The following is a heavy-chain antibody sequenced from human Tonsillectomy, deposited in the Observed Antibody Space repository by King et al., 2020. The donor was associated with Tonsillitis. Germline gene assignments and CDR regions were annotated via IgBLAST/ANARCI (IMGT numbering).Heavy chain of an antibody. V-gene: IGHV1-69*12. CDR1: GATFSSYA. CDR2: IIPIFDTA. Sequence: QLVQSGAEVKKPGSSVKVSCKASGATFSSYAISWVRQAPGQGLEWMGEIIPIFDTANYAQKFQGRVTITADESTSTTYMDLSSLRSEDTAVYYCAGRIVGATSFDYWGQGTLVTVSS. J-gene: IGHJ4*02. D-gene: IGHD1-26*01. CDR3: AGRIVGATSFDY.